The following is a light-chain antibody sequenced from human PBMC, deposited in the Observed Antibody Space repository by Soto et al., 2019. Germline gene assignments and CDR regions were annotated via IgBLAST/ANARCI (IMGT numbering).Light chain of an antibody. J-gene: IGKJ1*01. CDR1: QSVSSSY. V-gene: IGKV3-20*01. CDR3: QQYGSSGT. Sequence: EILMTQSPATLSGSPGERATLSWGASQSVSSSYLAWYQQKPGQAPRLLIYGASSRATGIPDRLSGSGSGTEFTLTISRMAPEDFAVYYCQQYGSSGTFGQGTKVDIK. CDR2: GAS.